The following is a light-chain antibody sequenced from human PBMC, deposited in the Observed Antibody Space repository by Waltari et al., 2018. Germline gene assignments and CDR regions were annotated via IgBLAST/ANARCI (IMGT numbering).Light chain of an antibody. J-gene: IGLJ1*01. CDR3: CSYAGTIPFV. CDR2: EVS. Sequence: QSALTQTASVSGSPGQSITISCTGTSSDIGSFNLVTWYQQPPGKAPKLMIYEVSQRPSGVSNRFSGSKSANTASLTISGLQAEDEADYYCCSYAGTIPFVFGTGTKVTVL. V-gene: IGLV2-23*02. CDR1: SSDIGSFNL.